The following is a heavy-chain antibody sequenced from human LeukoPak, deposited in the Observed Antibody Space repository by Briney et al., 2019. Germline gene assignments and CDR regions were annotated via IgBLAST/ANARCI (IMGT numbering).Heavy chain of an antibody. D-gene: IGHD6-13*01. CDR3: VRGRLVTADGLA. CDR2: IKEDGSQK. Sequence: GGSLRLSCAATGFTFSQFWMSWVRQAPGKGLEWLTNIKEDGSQKFYVDSVKGRFTISRDNAKQSLYMQMNSLRADDTAVYYCVRGRLVTADGLAWGQGTLVTVSS. V-gene: IGHV3-7*01. J-gene: IGHJ5*02. CDR1: GFTFSQFW.